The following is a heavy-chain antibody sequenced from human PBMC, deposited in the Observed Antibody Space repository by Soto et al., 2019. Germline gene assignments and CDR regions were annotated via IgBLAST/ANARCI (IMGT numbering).Heavy chain of an antibody. CDR3: ARYSGTYYVY. Sequence: QVQLQESGPGLVKPSETLSLTCTVSGGSISSYYWSWIRQPPGKGLEWIGFISYSGSTSYNPSLKSRVTMSVDTSENQFSLKLSSVTAADTAVYYCARYSGTYYVYWGQGTLVTVSS. CDR1: GGSISSYY. CDR2: ISYSGST. J-gene: IGHJ4*02. V-gene: IGHV4-59*01. D-gene: IGHD1-26*01.